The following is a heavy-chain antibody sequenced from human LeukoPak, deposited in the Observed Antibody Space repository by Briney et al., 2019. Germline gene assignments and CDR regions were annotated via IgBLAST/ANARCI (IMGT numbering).Heavy chain of an antibody. V-gene: IGHV4-39*01. CDR2: IYYSGST. D-gene: IGHD6-6*01. J-gene: IGHJ5*02. CDR1: GGSVSSSSYY. CDR3: VRYSSSSGWFDP. Sequence: SETLSLTCTVSGGSVSSSSYYWGWIRQPPGKGLEWIGIIYYSGSTNYSPSLKSRVTISVDTSKSQFSLKLNSVTAADTAVYYCVRYSSSSGWFDPWGQGTLVTVSS.